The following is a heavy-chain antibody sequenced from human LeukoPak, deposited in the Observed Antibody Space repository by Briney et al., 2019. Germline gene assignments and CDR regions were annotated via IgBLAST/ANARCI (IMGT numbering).Heavy chain of an antibody. CDR1: GFTFSSYW. V-gene: IGHV3-74*01. J-gene: IGHJ5*02. CDR3: ARASIFGVNWFDP. Sequence: GGSLRLSCAASGFTFSSYWMHWVRHAPGEGLVWVSRINTDGSSTIYADSVKGRFTISRDNAKNTLYLQMNSLRAEDTAVYYCARASIFGVNWFDPWGQGTLVTVSS. D-gene: IGHD3-3*01. CDR2: INTDGSST.